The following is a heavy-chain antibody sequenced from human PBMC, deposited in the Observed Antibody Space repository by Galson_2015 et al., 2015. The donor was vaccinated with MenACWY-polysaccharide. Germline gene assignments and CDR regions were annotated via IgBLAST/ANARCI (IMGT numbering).Heavy chain of an antibody. D-gene: IGHD1-26*01. CDR1: GFNFSIYV. J-gene: IGHJ4*02. CDR3: VKGGWADN. V-gene: IGHV3-23*01. CDR2: ISSGSDTA. Sequence: SLRLSCAASGFNFSIYVMTWVRQAPGKGLEWVSAISSGSDTACYTDSVKGRFTISRDNSKDTLHLQMDSLRAEDTGVYYCVKGGWADNWGQGTLVTVSS.